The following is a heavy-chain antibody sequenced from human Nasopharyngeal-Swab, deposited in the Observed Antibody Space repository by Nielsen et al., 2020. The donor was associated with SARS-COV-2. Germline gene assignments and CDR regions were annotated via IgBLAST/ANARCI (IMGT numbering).Heavy chain of an antibody. CDR3: ATDRGDGFDI. Sequence: GESLKISCAASGFTFSSYWMHWVRQAPGKGLVWVSRINSDGSSTSYADSVKGRFTISRDNAKNTLYLQMNSLRSEDTAVYYCATDRGDGFDIWGQGTKVTVSS. J-gene: IGHJ3*02. V-gene: IGHV3-74*01. CDR2: INSDGSST. CDR1: GFTFSSYW.